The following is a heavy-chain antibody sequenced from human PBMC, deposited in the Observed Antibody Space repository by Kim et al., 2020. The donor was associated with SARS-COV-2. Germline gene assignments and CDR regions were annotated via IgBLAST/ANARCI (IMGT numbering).Heavy chain of an antibody. CDR2: ISTTGNYI. V-gene: IGHV3-21*01. J-gene: IGHJ6*01. Sequence: GRQAPGGGLEWVSLISTTGNYIYYADSLKGRLTISRDNTKNSLFLQMNSLRPDDTAVYYCASLHQGPIGLPPGTLLQEHLWG. CDR3: ASLHQGPIGLPPGTLLQEHL.